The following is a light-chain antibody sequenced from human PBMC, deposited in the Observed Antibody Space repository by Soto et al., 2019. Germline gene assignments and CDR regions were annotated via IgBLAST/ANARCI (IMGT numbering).Light chain of an antibody. CDR3: GSWDSSLSAYV. J-gene: IGLJ1*01. CDR2: DDN. Sequence: QSLLTQPPSVSAAPGQKDTMACSGSTSNIGGNSVSWYQQLPGTAPKLLIYDDNKRPSGIPDRFSGSKYGTSATLGITGFQTGDEADYYCGSWDSSLSAYVFGTGTKVTVL. V-gene: IGLV1-51*01. CDR1: TSNIGGNS.